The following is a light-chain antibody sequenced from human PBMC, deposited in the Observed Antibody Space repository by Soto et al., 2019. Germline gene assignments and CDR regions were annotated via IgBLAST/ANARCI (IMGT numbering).Light chain of an antibody. Sequence: DIQMTQSPSTLSGSVGDRVTITCRASQTISSWLAWYQQKPGKAPKLLIYKASTLKSVVPSRFSGSGSGTEFILTISSLQPDDFATYYCQHYNSYSEAFGQGTKVEL. CDR1: QTISSW. CDR3: QHYNSYSEA. CDR2: KAS. V-gene: IGKV1-5*03. J-gene: IGKJ1*01.